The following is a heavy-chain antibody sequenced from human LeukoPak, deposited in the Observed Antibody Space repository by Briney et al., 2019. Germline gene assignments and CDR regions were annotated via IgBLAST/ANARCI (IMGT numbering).Heavy chain of an antibody. V-gene: IGHV1/OR15-1*01. Sequence: ASVKVSCKASGYIFTDYYMHWVRQAPGQELGWMGRINPNSGGTNYAQKFQGRVTMTRNTSISTAYTELSSLRSEDTAVYYCARGPEFTVTTEDYFDYWGQGTLVAVSP. J-gene: IGHJ4*02. CDR1: GYIFTDYY. CDR2: INPNSGGT. D-gene: IGHD4-17*01. CDR3: ARGPEFTVTTEDYFDY.